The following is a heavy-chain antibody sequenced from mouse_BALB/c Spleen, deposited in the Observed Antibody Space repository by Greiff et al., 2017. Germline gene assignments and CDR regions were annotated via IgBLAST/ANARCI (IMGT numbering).Heavy chain of an antibody. V-gene: IGHV5-6-5*01. Sequence: EVKVEESGGGLVKPGGSLKLSCAASGFTFSSYAMSWVRQTPEKRLEWVASISSGGSTYYPASVKGRFTISRDNARNILYLQMSSLRSEDTAMYYCARGYDDDGPDYYARDDWGQGTSVTVSS. D-gene: IGHD2-4*01. CDR2: ISSGGST. J-gene: IGHJ4*01. CDR1: GFTFSSYA. CDR3: ARGYDDDGPDYYARDD.